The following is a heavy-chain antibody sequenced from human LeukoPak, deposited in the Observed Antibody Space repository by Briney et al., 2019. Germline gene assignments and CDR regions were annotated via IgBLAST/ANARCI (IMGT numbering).Heavy chain of an antibody. CDR1: GFTFSNYV. CDR2: ISNGGDHT. J-gene: IGHJ4*02. CDR3: AKDRLYFGNDFGDY. Sequence: PGGSLRLSCAASGFTFSNYVIHWVRQAPGKGLEWVSVISNGGDHTYYADSVKGRFAISRDNSKNTLYLQMNSLRTEDTAIYYCAKDRLYFGNDFGDYWGQGTLATVSS. V-gene: IGHV3-23*01. D-gene: IGHD3-9*01.